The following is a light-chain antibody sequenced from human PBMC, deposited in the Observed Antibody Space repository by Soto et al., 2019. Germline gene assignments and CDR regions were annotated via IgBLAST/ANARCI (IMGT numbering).Light chain of an antibody. V-gene: IGKV1-33*01. CDR3: QQYDNLPFT. J-gene: IGKJ3*01. Sequence: DIQMTQSPSSLSASVGDRVTITCQASQDINNYLNWYQQKPGKAPKLLIHGTSNLETGVPSRFSGSGSGTDFTFTISSLQPEDIATYYCQQYDNLPFTFGPGTKVDI. CDR1: QDINNY. CDR2: GTS.